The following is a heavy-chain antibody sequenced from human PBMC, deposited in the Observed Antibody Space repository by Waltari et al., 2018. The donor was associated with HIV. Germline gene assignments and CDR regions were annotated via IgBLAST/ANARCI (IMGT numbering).Heavy chain of an antibody. Sequence: QVQLVQSGAEVKKPGSSVKVSCKASGGTFSSYAISWVRQAPGQGLEWMGGITPIFGTANYAQKFQGRVTITADESTSTAYMELSSLRSEDTAVYYCAREHHYYGSGSFSPPFDYWGQGTLVTVSS. CDR1: GGTFSSYA. CDR2: ITPIFGTA. J-gene: IGHJ4*02. D-gene: IGHD3-10*01. CDR3: AREHHYYGSGSFSPPFDY. V-gene: IGHV1-69*01.